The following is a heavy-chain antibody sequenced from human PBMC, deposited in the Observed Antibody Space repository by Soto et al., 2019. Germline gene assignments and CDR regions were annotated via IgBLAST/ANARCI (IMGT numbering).Heavy chain of an antibody. Sequence: QVQLVQSWAEVKKPGSSVKVSCKASGGTFSSYAISWVRQAPGQGLEWMGGIIPIFGTANYAQKLQGRVTMTADESTSTAYMELSSLRSEDTAVYYWAREVGATLNWFDPWGQGTLVTVSS. CDR3: AREVGATLNWFDP. J-gene: IGHJ5*02. D-gene: IGHD1-26*01. V-gene: IGHV1-69*01. CDR1: GGTFSSYA. CDR2: IIPIFGTA.